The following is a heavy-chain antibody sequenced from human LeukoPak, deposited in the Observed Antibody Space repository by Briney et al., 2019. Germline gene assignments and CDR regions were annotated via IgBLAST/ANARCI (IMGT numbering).Heavy chain of an antibody. CDR2: ISAYNGNT. D-gene: IGHD3-3*01. CDR1: GYTFTSYG. CDR3: SRDLHDFWSGYYKSADEGRGY. V-gene: IGHV1-18*01. J-gene: IGHJ4*02. Sequence: SVKVSCKVSGYTFTSYGISWVRQAPGQELEWMGWISAYNGNTNYTQKLQGRVKMTTDTSTSTAYIEMRSLRSDDAAVYYCSRDLHDFWSGYYKSADEGRGYWGQGTLVTVSS.